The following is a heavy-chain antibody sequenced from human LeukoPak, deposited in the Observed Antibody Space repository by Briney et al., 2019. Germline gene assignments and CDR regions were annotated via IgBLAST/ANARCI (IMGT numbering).Heavy chain of an antibody. D-gene: IGHD3-22*01. CDR3: ARSRGYYDSSGYYPYYYYYMDV. CDR2: ISSSGSTI. J-gene: IGHJ6*03. CDR1: GFTFSDYY. Sequence: PGGSLRLSCAASGFTFSDYYMSWIRQAPGKGLEWVSYISSSGSTIYYADSVKGRFTISRDNAKNSLYLQMNSLRAEDTAVYYCARSRGYYDSSGYYPYYYYYMDVWGKGTTVTISS. V-gene: IGHV3-11*01.